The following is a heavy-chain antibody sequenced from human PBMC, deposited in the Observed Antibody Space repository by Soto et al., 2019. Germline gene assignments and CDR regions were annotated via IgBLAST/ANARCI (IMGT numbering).Heavy chain of an antibody. CDR2: ISYDGSNK. V-gene: IGHV3-30-3*01. D-gene: IGHD6-19*01. CDR3: ARVPVAGTVELYYFDY. J-gene: IGHJ4*02. CDR1: GFTFSSYA. Sequence: QVQLVESGGGVVQPGRSLRLSCAASGFTFSSYAMHWVRQAPGKGLEWVAVISYDGSNKYYADSVKGRFTISRDNSKNTLYLQMNSLRAEDTAVYYCARVPVAGTVELYYFDYWGQGTLVTVSS.